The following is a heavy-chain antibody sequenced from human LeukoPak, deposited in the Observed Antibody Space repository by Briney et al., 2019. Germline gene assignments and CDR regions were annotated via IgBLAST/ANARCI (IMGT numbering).Heavy chain of an antibody. CDR3: ARGQGPQKYYYDSSGPYGMDV. CDR1: GFTFSSYA. J-gene: IGHJ6*02. CDR2: ISYDGSNN. D-gene: IGHD3-22*01. Sequence: GGSLRLSCAASGFTFSSYAMHWVRQAPGKGLEWVAVISYDGSNNYYADSVKGRFTISRDNSKNTLYLQMNSLRAEDTAVYYCARGQGPQKYYYDSSGPYGMDVWGQGTTVTVSS. V-gene: IGHV3-30*04.